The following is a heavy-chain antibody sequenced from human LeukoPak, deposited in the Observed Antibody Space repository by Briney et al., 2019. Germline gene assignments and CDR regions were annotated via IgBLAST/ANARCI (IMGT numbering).Heavy chain of an antibody. CDR2: IYPGDSDT. J-gene: IGHJ4*02. D-gene: IGHD6-13*01. V-gene: IGHV5-51*01. CDR1: GYSFTSFW. Sequence: GDSLKISCKASGYSFTSFWIGWVRQMPGKGLEWLGIIYPGDSDTRYSPSFQGQVTISADKSINTAYLQWSGLKTSDTAMYYCARYGSSWPFDFRGQGTVVTVSS. CDR3: ARYGSSWPFDF.